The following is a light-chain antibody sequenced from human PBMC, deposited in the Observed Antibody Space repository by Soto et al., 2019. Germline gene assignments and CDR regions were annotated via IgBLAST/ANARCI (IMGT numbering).Light chain of an antibody. J-gene: IGKJ1*01. CDR1: QDINNR. V-gene: IGKV1-12*01. CDR3: LQFKNSPRT. CDR2: AAS. Sequence: DIQMTQAPSSVSASVGDRVTITCRASQDINNRVAWFQQRPGRAPKYLIQAASILQSGFPSRFRATGSGTDFPPPIKSLQPEDLAPYYVLQFKNSPRTFGKGTKLDIK.